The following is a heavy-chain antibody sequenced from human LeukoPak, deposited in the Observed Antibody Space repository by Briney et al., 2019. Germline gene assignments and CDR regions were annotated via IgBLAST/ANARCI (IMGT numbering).Heavy chain of an antibody. CDR2: INPSGGST. CDR1: GCTFTSYF. CDR3: AGGSIVTGADAFDI. D-gene: IGHD3-9*01. V-gene: IGHV1-46*01. J-gene: IGHJ3*02. Sequence: GSVTVSCQASGCTFTSYFMHGVSQAPGQGREGMGIINPSGGSTSYAQKFQGRVTMTRDMSTSTDYMELSSLRSEDTAVYYCAGGSIVTGADAFDIWGQGTMVTVSS.